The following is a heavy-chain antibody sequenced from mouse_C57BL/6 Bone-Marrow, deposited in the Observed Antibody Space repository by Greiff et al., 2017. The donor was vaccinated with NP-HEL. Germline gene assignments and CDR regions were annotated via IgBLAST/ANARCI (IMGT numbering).Heavy chain of an antibody. CDR2: IDPSDSYT. V-gene: IGHV1-69*01. CDR1: GYTFTSYW. D-gene: IGHD1-1*01. CDR3: AREGGDYGSSYGYFDV. Sequence: VQLQQPGAELVMPGASVKLSCKASGYTFTSYWMHWVKQRPGQGLAWIGEIDPSDSYTNYNQKFKGKSTLTVDKSSSTAYMQLSSLTSEDSAVYYCAREGGDYGSSYGYFDVWGTGTTVTVSS. J-gene: IGHJ1*03.